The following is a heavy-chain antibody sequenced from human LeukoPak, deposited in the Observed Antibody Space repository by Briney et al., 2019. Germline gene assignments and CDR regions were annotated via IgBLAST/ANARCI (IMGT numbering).Heavy chain of an antibody. CDR1: GYTLTELS. Sequence: ASVKVSCKVSGYTLTELSMHWVRQAPGKGLEWMGGFDPEDGETFYAQKFQGRVTMTEDTSTDTAYMELSSLRSEDTAVYYCARANMVRGVGSFFDRNWFDPWGQGTLVTVSS. D-gene: IGHD3-10*01. CDR3: ARANMVRGVGSFFDRNWFDP. CDR2: FDPEDGET. V-gene: IGHV1-24*01. J-gene: IGHJ5*02.